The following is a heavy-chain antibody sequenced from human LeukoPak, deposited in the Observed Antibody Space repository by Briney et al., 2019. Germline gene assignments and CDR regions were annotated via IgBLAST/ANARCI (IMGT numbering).Heavy chain of an antibody. D-gene: IGHD3/OR15-3a*01. J-gene: IGHJ4*02. CDR2: INNDGSDI. CDR3: ARGFVGPDY. CDR1: RFTFSNYW. V-gene: IGHV3-74*01. Sequence: GRSLRLSCAASRFTFSNYWIHWVRQAAGKGLVWVSRINNDGSDITYADSVKGRFTFSRDNAKDTLYLQMNSLRAEDTAVYYCARGFVGPDYWGQGTLVTVPS.